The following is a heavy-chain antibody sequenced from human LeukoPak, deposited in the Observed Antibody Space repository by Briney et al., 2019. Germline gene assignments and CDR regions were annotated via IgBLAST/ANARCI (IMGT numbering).Heavy chain of an antibody. Sequence: WASVEVSCKASGYTFTSYGISWVRQAPGQGLEWMGWISAYNGNTNYAQKLQGRVTMTTDTSTSTAYMELRSLRSDDTAVYYCARGPPFTVTTPFDYWGQGTLVTVSS. J-gene: IGHJ4*02. CDR2: ISAYNGNT. CDR1: GYTFTSYG. V-gene: IGHV1-18*01. CDR3: ARGPPFTVTTPFDY. D-gene: IGHD4-4*01.